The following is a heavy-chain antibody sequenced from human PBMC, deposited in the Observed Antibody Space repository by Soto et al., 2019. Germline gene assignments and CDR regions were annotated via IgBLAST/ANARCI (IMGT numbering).Heavy chain of an antibody. V-gene: IGHV1-69*13. CDR3: ARGWNDFPN. J-gene: IGHJ4*02. Sequence: ASVKVSCKASGGTFSSYAISWVRQAPGQGLECMGGIIPVFGTANYAQKFQGRVTINADESTSTVYMELSSLRSEDTAVYYCARGWNDFPNWGQGTLVTVS. D-gene: IGHD1-1*01. CDR2: IIPVFGTA. CDR1: GGTFSSYA.